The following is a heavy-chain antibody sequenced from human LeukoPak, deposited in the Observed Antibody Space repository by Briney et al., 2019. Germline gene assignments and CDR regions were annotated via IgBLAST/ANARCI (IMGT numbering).Heavy chain of an antibody. CDR3: PRERTRYGEDY. J-gene: IGHJ4*02. CDR2: IKQDGSEK. Sequence: GGALRLSCTASGFTFSSYWMSWVRQAPGKGLEWVANIKQDGSEKYYVDSVKGRFTISRDNAKNSLYLQMNSLRAEDTAVYYCPRERTRYGEDYWGQGTLVTVSS. D-gene: IGHD4-17*01. CDR1: GFTFSSYW. V-gene: IGHV3-7*01.